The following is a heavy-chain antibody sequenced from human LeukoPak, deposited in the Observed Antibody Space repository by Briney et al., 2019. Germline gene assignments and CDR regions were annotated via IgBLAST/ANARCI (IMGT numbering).Heavy chain of an antibody. CDR2: IRQDGGEK. CDR3: ARDRNIAAAGVSFDY. V-gene: IGHV3-7*01. J-gene: IGHJ4*02. D-gene: IGHD6-13*01. CDR1: GFTFSDYW. Sequence: GGSLRLSCAVSGFTFSDYWMNWVRQAPGKGLEWVASIRQDGGEKSYVDSVKGRLTISRDNTKHSLYLQMSSLRAEDTAVYYCARDRNIAAAGVSFDYWGQGTLVTVSS.